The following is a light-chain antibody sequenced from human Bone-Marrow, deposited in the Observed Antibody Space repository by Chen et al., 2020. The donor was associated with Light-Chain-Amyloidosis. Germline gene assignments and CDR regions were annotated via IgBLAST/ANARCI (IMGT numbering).Light chain of an antibody. J-gene: IGLJ2*01. V-gene: IGLV3-25*03. CDR3: QSADSSGTYEVI. CDR2: RDT. CDR1: DLPTKY. Sequence: SYELTQPPSVSVSPGQTARITCSGDDLPTKYAYWYQQKPGQAPVLVIHRDTERPSGISERFAGSSSGKTATLNSSGVQAEDEADYHCQSADSSGTYEVIFGGGTKLTVL.